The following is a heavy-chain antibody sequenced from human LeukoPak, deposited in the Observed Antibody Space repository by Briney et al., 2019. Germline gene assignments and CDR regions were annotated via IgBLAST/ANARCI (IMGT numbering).Heavy chain of an antibody. J-gene: IGHJ6*03. CDR1: GGSFSGYY. V-gene: IGHV4-34*01. Sequence: SETLSLTCAVYGGSFSGYYWSWIRQPPGKGLEWIGEINHSGSTNYNPSLKSRVTISVDTSKNQVSLKLSSVTAADTAVYYCARGQGFWGYYYYYMDVWGKGTTVTVSS. CDR3: ARGQGFWGYYYYYMDV. D-gene: IGHD3-16*01. CDR2: INHSGST.